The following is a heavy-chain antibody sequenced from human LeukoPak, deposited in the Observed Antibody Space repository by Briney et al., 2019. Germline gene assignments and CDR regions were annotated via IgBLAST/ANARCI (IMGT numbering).Heavy chain of an antibody. Sequence: ETLSLTCTVSGGSISSSSYYWGWVRQAPGKGLEWVSYISSSSSTIYYADSVKGRFTVSRDNAKNSLYLQMNSLRAEDTAVYYCAREDSSGFIDYWGQGTLVTVSS. V-gene: IGHV3-48*01. CDR2: ISSSSSTI. J-gene: IGHJ4*02. D-gene: IGHD3-22*01. CDR3: AREDSSGFIDY. CDR1: GGSISSSSYY.